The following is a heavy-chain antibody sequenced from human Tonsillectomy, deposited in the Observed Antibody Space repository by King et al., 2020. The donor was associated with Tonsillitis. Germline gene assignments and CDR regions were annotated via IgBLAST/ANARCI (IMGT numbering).Heavy chain of an antibody. D-gene: IGHD3-22*01. Sequence: QLVQSGGGLVQPGRSLRLSCTASGFTFGDYAMSWVRQAPGKGLEWVGFIRSRTYGGTREYAASVKGRFTISRDDSQNIAYLKMNSLKTEDTAVYYCTREGYYYDTSGYSSPYYYYMDVWGKGTTVTVSS. J-gene: IGHJ6*03. CDR2: IRSRTYGGTR. V-gene: IGHV3-49*04. CDR1: GFTFGDYA. CDR3: TREGYYYDTSGYSSPYYYYMDV.